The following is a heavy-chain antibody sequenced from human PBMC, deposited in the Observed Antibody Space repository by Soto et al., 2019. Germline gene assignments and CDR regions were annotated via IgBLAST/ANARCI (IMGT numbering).Heavy chain of an antibody. D-gene: IGHD3-3*01. CDR3: AKAGDYDFWSGYYSYYYMDV. CDR1: GFTFSSYG. V-gene: IGHV3-30*18. J-gene: IGHJ6*03. CDR2: ISYDGSNK. Sequence: GGSLRLSCSASGFTFSSYGMHWVRQAPGKGLEWVAVISYDGSNKYYADSVKGRFTISRDNSKNTLYLQMNSLRAEDTAVYYCAKAGDYDFWSGYYSYYYMDVWGKGTTVTVSS.